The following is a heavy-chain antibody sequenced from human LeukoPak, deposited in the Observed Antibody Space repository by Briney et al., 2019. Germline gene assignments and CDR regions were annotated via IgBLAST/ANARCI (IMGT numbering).Heavy chain of an antibody. D-gene: IGHD2-2*03. CDR1: GYTFTRYF. J-gene: IGHJ3*02. V-gene: IGHV1-2*02. Sequence: ASVKVSCKAAGYTFTRYFLYWARQAPGQGLEWMGWLNPNNGGTDYAQKFQGRVTMTRDTSISTAYMELSGLTSDDTAVYFCARGGYCSTTSCTIEAFDIWGQGTTVTVSS. CDR3: ARGGYCSTTSCTIEAFDI. CDR2: LNPNNGGT.